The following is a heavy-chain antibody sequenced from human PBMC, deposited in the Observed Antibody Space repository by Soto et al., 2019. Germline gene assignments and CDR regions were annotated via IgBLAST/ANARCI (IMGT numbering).Heavy chain of an antibody. CDR3: ERAPSSYSSEWVSFDY. D-gene: IGHD6-25*01. CDR2: ISSSSSTI. J-gene: IGHJ4*02. V-gene: IGHV3-48*04. CDR1: GFTFSSYS. Sequence: GGSLRLSCAASGFTFSSYSMNCVRQAPGKGLEWDSYISSSSSTIYYADSVKGLYTISRDNAKNSLYLQMNSLRAEDTAVYDCERAPSSYSSEWVSFDYWGQGTLVTVSS.